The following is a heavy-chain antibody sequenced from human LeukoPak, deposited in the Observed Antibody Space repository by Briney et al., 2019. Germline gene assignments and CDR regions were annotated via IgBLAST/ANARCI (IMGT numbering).Heavy chain of an antibody. J-gene: IGHJ5*02. Sequence: PGGSLRLSCAASGFTFSSYGMHWVRQAPGKGLEWVAVISYDGSNKYYADSVKGRFTISRDNSKNMLYLQMNSLRAEDTAVYYCAKSDYELYDFWGFDPWGQGTLVTVSS. CDR2: ISYDGSNK. V-gene: IGHV3-30*18. CDR3: AKSDYELYDFWGFDP. CDR1: GFTFSSYG. D-gene: IGHD3-3*01.